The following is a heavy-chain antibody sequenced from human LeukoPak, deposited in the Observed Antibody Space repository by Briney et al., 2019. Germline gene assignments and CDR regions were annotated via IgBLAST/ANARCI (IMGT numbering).Heavy chain of an antibody. Sequence: GRSLRLSCAASGFTFDDYAMHWVRQAPGKGLEWVSGISWNSGSIGYADSVKGRFTISRDNAKNSLYLQMNSLRAEDTALYYCAKMGYGSSSGKYFDYWGQGTLVTVSS. V-gene: IGHV3-9*01. J-gene: IGHJ4*02. D-gene: IGHD6-6*01. CDR3: AKMGYGSSSGKYFDY. CDR2: ISWNSGSI. CDR1: GFTFDDYA.